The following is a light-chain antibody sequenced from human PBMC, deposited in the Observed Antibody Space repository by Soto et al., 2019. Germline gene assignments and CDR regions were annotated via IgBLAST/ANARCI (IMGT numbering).Light chain of an antibody. CDR3: SSFTDSRVYV. J-gene: IGLJ1*01. CDR1: SSDVGRYDY. Sequence: LTQPASVSGSPGQSITISCTGTSSDVGRYDYVSWYQHHPGKAPKLIIYVVSDRPSGVSNRFSGSKSGNTASLTISGLQAEDEADYYCSSFTDSRVYVFGSGTKVTVL. V-gene: IGLV2-14*01. CDR2: VVS.